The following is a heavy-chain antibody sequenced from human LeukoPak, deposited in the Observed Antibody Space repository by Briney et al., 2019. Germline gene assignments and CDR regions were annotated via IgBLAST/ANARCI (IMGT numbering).Heavy chain of an antibody. CDR3: ARGTPFGGY. CDR1: GFTFSSYG. J-gene: IGHJ4*02. Sequence: GGSLRLSCAASGFTFSSYGMHWVRQAPGKGLDWVAVISNDGSKKYYADSVKGRFIISRDNAKNSLYLQMNSLRAEDTAVYYCARGTPFGGYWGQGTLVTVSS. CDR2: ISNDGSKK. V-gene: IGHV3-30*03. D-gene: IGHD3-16*01.